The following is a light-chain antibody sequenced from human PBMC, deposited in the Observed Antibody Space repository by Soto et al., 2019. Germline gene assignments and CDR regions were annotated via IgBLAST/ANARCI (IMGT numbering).Light chain of an antibody. CDR1: SSDVGSYNR. CDR2: EVS. V-gene: IGLV2-18*02. Sequence: QSALTQPPSVSGSPGQSVTISCTGTSSDVGSYNRLSWYQQPPGTAPKLIIFEVSNRPSGISSRFSGSKSGNTASLTISGLQAEDEADYYCASYTSSSTSVIFGRGTKLTVL. CDR3: ASYTSSSTSVI. J-gene: IGLJ2*01.